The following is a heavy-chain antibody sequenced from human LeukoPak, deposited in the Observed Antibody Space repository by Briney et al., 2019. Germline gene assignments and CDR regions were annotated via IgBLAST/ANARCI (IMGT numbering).Heavy chain of an antibody. V-gene: IGHV1-2*04. Sequence: ASVRDSCKASGYTFTGYYMHWVRQAPGQGREWMGWINPNSGGTNYAQKFQGWVTMTRDTSISTAYMELSRLRSDDTAVYYCARSLDYYGMDVWGQGTTVTVSS. J-gene: IGHJ6*02. D-gene: IGHD6-13*01. CDR2: INPNSGGT. CDR3: ARSLDYYGMDV. CDR1: GYTFTGYY.